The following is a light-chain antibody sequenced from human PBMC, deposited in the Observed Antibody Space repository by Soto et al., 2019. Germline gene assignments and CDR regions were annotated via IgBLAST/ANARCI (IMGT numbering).Light chain of an antibody. CDR3: LQTLQTWT. J-gene: IGKJ1*01. V-gene: IGKV2-28*01. Sequence: DLVLIQSPLSLPVTPGEPASISCKSSQSLLYSNGHNYLEWFLQKPGQSPQLLIYLGSNRAAGVPDRFSGSGSGTDFTLKISRVEAEDVGVYYCLQTLQTWTFGQGTKVEI. CDR1: QSLLYSNGHNY. CDR2: LGS.